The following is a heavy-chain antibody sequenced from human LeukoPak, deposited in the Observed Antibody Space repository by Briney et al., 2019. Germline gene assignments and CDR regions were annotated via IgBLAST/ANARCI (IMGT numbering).Heavy chain of an antibody. D-gene: IGHD3-10*01. CDR3: ASGRFGESDTD. CDR1: GGTFISYA. CDR2: IIPILGIA. Sequence: ASVKVSCKASGGTFISYAISWVRQAPGQGLEWMGRIIPILGIANYAQKFQGRVTITADKSTSTAYMELSSLRSEDTAVYYCASGRFGESDTDWGQGTLVTVSS. J-gene: IGHJ4*02. V-gene: IGHV1-69*04.